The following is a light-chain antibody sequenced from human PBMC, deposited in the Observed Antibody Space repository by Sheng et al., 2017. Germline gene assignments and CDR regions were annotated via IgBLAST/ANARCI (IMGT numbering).Light chain of an antibody. V-gene: IGKV1-5*03. Sequence: DIQMTQTPSTLSASVGDRVTITCRASQSISSWLAWYQQKPGKAPKLLIYTASILESGVPSRFSGSGSGTEFTLTISSLQPDDFATYYCQQYNSYWTFGQGTKVEIK. CDR2: TAS. CDR3: QQYNSYWT. CDR1: QSISSW. J-gene: IGKJ1*01.